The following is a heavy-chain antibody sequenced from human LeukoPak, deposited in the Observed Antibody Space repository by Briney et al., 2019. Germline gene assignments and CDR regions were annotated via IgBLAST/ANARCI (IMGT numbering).Heavy chain of an antibody. J-gene: IGHJ5*02. CDR2: TYYRSKWYN. D-gene: IGHD5-18*01. CDR1: GDSVSSNSSA. V-gene: IGHV6-1*01. Sequence: SQTLSLTCAISGDSVSSNSSAWNWIRQSPSRGLEWLGRTYYRSKWYNDYAVSVKGRITVNPDTSKNHFSLQLNSVTPEDTAIYYCARIGYSYGGPWGQGTRVTVSS. CDR3: ARIGYSYGGP.